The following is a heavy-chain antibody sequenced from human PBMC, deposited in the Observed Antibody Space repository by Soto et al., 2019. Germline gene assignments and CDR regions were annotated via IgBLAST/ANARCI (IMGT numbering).Heavy chain of an antibody. CDR3: ARDHRWGYEYGDYGDS. CDR1: GFGFDEYG. J-gene: IGHJ4*02. Sequence: DLVESGGGVVRPGGSLRLSCAASGFGFDEYGMSWVRQGPGKGLEWVSGINRHGDSTGYADSVKGRFTISRDNAKNSLYLEMNGLRAEDTAFYYCARDHRWGYEYGDYGDSWGQGTLVTVSS. CDR2: INRHGDST. D-gene: IGHD4-17*01. V-gene: IGHV3-20*04.